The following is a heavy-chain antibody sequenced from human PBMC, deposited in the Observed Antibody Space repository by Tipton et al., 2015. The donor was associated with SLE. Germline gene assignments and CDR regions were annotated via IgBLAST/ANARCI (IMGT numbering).Heavy chain of an antibody. CDR1: GGSLSSGGYY. V-gene: IGHV4-61*02. CDR2: IYVGGTT. CDR3: ATQTGDLYYYYYMDV. D-gene: IGHD7-27*01. J-gene: IGHJ6*03. Sequence: TLSLTCTVSGGSLSSGGYYWTWIRQPAGKGLEWIGRIYVGGTTNSNPSLKSRVTLSVDTSKNQFSLKLSSVTAADTAVYYCATQTGDLYYYYYMDVWGKGTTVTVSS.